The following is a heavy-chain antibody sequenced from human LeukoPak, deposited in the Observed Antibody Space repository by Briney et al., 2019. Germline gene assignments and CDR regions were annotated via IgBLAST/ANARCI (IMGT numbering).Heavy chain of an antibody. D-gene: IGHD2-15*01. J-gene: IGHJ5*02. V-gene: IGHV4-34*01. CDR2: INHSGST. CDR1: GVSFSGYY. CDR3: ARTSEVDIVVVVAATPPWFDP. Sequence: PSETLSLTCAVYGVSFSGYYWSWIRQPPGKGLEWIGEINHSGSTNYNPSLKSRVTISVDTSKNQFSLKLSSETAADTAVYYCARTSEVDIVVVVAATPPWFDPWGQGTLVTVSS.